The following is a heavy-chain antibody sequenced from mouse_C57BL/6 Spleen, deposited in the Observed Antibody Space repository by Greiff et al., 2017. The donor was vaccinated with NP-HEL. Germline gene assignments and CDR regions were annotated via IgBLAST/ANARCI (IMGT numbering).Heavy chain of an antibody. V-gene: IGHV6-3*01. CDR2: IRLKSDNYAT. CDR1: GFTFSNYW. Sequence: EVKLQESGGGLVQPGGSMKLSCVASGFTFSNYWMNWVRQSPEKGLEWVAQIRLKSDNYATHYAESVKGRFTISRDDSKSSVYLQMNNLRAEDTGIYYCGGPYYAMDYWGQGTSVTVSS. CDR3: GGPYYAMDY. J-gene: IGHJ4*01.